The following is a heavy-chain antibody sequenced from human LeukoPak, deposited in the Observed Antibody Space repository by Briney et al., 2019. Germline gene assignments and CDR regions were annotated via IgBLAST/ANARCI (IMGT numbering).Heavy chain of an antibody. CDR1: GGSISSYY. D-gene: IGHD2-21*02. CDR3: ARSRTYCGGDCSGYYFDY. CDR2: IYYSGST. V-gene: IGHV4-59*01. J-gene: IGHJ4*02. Sequence: SETLSLTCTVSGGSISSYYWSWIRQLPGKGLEWIGYIYYSGSTNYNPSLKSRVTISVDTSKNQFSLKLSSVTAADTAVYYCARSRTYCGGDCSGYYFDYWGQGTLVTVSS.